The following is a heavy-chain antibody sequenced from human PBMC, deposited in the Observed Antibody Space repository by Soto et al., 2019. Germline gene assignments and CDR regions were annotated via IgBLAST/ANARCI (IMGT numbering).Heavy chain of an antibody. CDR1: GYTFTGFG. V-gene: IGHV1-18*01. J-gene: IGHJ6*02. D-gene: IGHD6-13*01. CDR3: ARDRAKGQQLVPPYYYYGMDG. CDR2: ITTHNGKT. Sequence: ASVKVSCKASGYTFTGFGISWIRQAPGQGLEWMGSITTHNGKTRYAQSLQDRVTMTTDTFTSTAYMELRSLRPDDTAVYYCARDRAKGQQLVPPYYYYGMDGWGQRTSVTVSS.